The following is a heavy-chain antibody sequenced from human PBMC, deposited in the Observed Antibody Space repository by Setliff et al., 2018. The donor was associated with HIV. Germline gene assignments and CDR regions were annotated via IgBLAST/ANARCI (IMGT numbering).Heavy chain of an antibody. D-gene: IGHD4-17*01. J-gene: IGHJ4*02. CDR2: IIPMLRAT. Sequence: SVKVSCKTSGDTFNTYSISWVRQAPGQGLEWMGGIIPMLRATKYAQRFQGRVTITADESTSTAYMELSSVRSEDTAFYYCAGLYGDKGGGYWGQGTLVTVSS. CDR3: AGLYGDKGGGY. V-gene: IGHV1-69*13. CDR1: GDTFNTYS.